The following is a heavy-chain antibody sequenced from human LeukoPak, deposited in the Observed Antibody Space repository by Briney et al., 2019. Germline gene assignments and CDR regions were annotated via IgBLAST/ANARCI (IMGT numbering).Heavy chain of an antibody. D-gene: IGHD3-9*01. CDR3: ARDRLHYDSLTGYPAD. CDR2: INRDGSGT. J-gene: IGHJ4*02. V-gene: IGHV3-74*01. Sequence: PGGSLRLSCAASGFTFSSHWMHWVRQAPGKGLVWVSLINRDGSGTAYADSVKGRFTISRDNSKRALYLQMNSLRAEDTAVYHCARDRLHYDSLTGYPADWGQGTLVTVSS. CDR1: GFTFSSHW.